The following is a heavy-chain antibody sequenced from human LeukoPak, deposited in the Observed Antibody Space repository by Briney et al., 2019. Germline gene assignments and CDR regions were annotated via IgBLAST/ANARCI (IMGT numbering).Heavy chain of an antibody. D-gene: IGHD6-6*01. CDR2: ISSSSSYI. J-gene: IGHJ4*02. Sequence: GGSLRLSCAASGFTFSSYSMNWVRQAPGKGLEWVSSISSSSSYIYYADSVKGRFTISRDNAKNSLYLQMNSLRAEDTAVYYCASLESILDPYYFDYWGQGTLVTVSS. CDR3: ASLESILDPYYFDY. V-gene: IGHV3-21*01. CDR1: GFTFSSYS.